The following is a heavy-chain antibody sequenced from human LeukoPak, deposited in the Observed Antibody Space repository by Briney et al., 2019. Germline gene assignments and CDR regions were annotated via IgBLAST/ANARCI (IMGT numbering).Heavy chain of an antibody. V-gene: IGHV3-23*01. Sequence: PGGSLRLSCAASGFTFSSYAMSWDRQAPGKGLEWVSAISGSGGSTYYADSVKGRFTISRDNSKNTLYLQMSSLRAEDTAVYYCAKDMGFGELLSYHDYWGQGTLVTVSS. CDR1: GFTFSSYA. CDR2: ISGSGGST. D-gene: IGHD3-10*01. CDR3: AKDMGFGELLSYHDY. J-gene: IGHJ4*02.